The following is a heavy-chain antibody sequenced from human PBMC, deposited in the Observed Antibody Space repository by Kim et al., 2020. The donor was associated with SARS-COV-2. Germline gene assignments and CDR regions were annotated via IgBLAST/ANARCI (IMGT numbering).Heavy chain of an antibody. CDR1: GFTFDDYA. CDR2: ISWNSGSI. J-gene: IGHJ6*02. Sequence: GGSLRLSCAASGFTFDDYAMHWVRQAPGKGLEWVSGISWNSGSIGYADSVKGRFTISRDNSKNSLYLQMNSLRAEDTALYYCAKDAYYYDSSGYYYGGGYYYYGMDVWGQGTTVTVSS. CDR3: AKDAYYYDSSGYYYGGGYYYYGMDV. D-gene: IGHD3-22*01. V-gene: IGHV3-9*01.